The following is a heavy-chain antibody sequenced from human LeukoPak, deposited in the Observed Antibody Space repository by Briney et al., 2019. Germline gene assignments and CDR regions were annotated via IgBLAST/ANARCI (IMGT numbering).Heavy chain of an antibody. J-gene: IGHJ4*02. Sequence: PSETLSLTCTVSGGSISSSSFYWGWIRQPPGKGLEWIGYIYHSGSTYYNPSLRSRVTISVDRSKNQFSLKLSSVTAADTAVYYCASGGYSYGFDYWGQGTLVTVSS. D-gene: IGHD5-18*01. CDR2: IYHSGST. CDR1: GGSISSSSFY. V-gene: IGHV4-39*07. CDR3: ASGGYSYGFDY.